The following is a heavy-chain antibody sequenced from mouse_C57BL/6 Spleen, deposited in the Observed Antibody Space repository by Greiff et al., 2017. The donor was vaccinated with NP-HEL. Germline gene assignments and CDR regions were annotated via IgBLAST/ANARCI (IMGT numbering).Heavy chain of an antibody. CDR1: GFTFSSYG. V-gene: IGHV5-6*01. CDR3: ARHGIITTVVATWYFDV. D-gene: IGHD1-1*01. CDR2: ISSGGSYT. Sequence: EVQLQESGGDLVKPGGSLKLSCAASGFTFSSYGMSWVRQTPDKRLEWVATISSGGSYTYYPDSVKGRFTISRDNAKNTLYLQMSSLKSEDTAMYYCARHGIITTVVATWYFDVWGTGTTVTVSS. J-gene: IGHJ1*03.